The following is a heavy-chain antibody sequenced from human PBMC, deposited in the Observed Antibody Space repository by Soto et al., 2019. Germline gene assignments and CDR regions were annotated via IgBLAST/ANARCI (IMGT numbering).Heavy chain of an antibody. CDR3: ERDYGAATG. J-gene: IGHJ3*01. CDR1: GFTFSSYV. CDR2: INQDGSEK. D-gene: IGHD2-15*01. V-gene: IGHV3-7*03. Sequence: PGGSLRLSCAASGFTFSSYVMSWVRQAPGKGLEWVANINQDGSEKYYVDSVKGRFTISRDNAKNSVYLQMNSLRAEDTAVYYCERDYGAATGWGKGTMVTVSS.